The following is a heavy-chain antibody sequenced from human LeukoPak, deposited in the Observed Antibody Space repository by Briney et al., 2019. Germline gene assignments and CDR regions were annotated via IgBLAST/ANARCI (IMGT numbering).Heavy chain of an antibody. CDR1: GFTFDEYG. CDR2: ISLNGGSR. D-gene: IGHD3-10*01. Sequence: GGSLRLSCAASGFTFDEYGMSWVRQAPGKGLEWVSGISLNGGSRGYADSVKGRFTISRDSAKNSLYLQMNSLRVEDTALYYCVRSITMFQHWGQGTLVTVSS. CDR3: VRSITMFQH. J-gene: IGHJ1*01. V-gene: IGHV3-20*04.